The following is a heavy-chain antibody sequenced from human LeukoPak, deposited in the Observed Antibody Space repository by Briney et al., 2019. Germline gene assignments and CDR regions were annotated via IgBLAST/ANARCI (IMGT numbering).Heavy chain of an antibody. V-gene: IGHV6-1*01. CDR1: LDSVSRKAAA. CDR3: AHGDIYFDY. D-gene: IGHD2-15*01. CDR2: TYSRSEWYY. Sequence: SQTLSLTCVISLDSVSRKAAAWNWIRQSPSRGLESLGTTYSRSEWYYDYAVSVRGRITINPDTSKNQFSLHLTSVTPEDTAVYYWAHGDIYFDYWGEGTLITVSS. J-gene: IGHJ4*02.